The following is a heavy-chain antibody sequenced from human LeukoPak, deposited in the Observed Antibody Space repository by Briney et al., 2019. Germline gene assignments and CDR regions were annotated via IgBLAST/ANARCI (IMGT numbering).Heavy chain of an antibody. D-gene: IGHD4-17*01. V-gene: IGHV1-69*06. Sequence: ASVKVSCKASGGTFSSYAISWVRQAPGQGLEWMGGIIPIFGTANYAQKFQGRVTITADKSTSTAYMELSSLGSEDTAVYYCARTRPMTTVTYYFDYWGQGTLVTVSS. CDR1: GGTFSSYA. J-gene: IGHJ4*02. CDR2: IIPIFGTA. CDR3: ARTRPMTTVTYYFDY.